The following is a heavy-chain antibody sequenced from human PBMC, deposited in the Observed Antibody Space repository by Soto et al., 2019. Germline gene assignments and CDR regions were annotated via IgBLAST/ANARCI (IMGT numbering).Heavy chain of an antibody. CDR2: LSGSGGDT. D-gene: IGHD3-22*01. CDR1: GFTFSTYA. V-gene: IGHV3-23*01. CDR3: AKDRPDYYDASGYYYGPPN. J-gene: IGHJ4*03. Sequence: PGGSLRLSCAASGFTFSTYAMSWVRQAPGKGLEWVAGLSGSGGDTYYTDSVKGRFTISRDNSKNTLCLQMNSLGAEDTAVYYCAKDRPDYYDASGYYYGPPNWGQGTLVTVSS.